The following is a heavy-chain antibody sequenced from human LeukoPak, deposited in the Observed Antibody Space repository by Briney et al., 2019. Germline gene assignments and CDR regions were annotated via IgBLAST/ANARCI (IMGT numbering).Heavy chain of an antibody. CDR3: ARLCPPYYYDSSGYYSTDY. D-gene: IGHD3-22*01. CDR2: IYTSGST. J-gene: IGHJ4*02. Sequence: SQTLSLTCTVSGGSISSGSYYWSWIRQPPGRGLEWIGRIYTSGSTNYNPSLKSRVTISVDTSKNQFSLKLSSLTAADTAVYYCARLCPPYYYDSSGYYSTDYWGQGTLVTVSS. CDR1: GGSISSGSYY. V-gene: IGHV4-61*02.